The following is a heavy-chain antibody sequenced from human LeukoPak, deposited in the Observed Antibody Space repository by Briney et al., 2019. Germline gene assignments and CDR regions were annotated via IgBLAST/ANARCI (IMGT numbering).Heavy chain of an antibody. V-gene: IGHV1-58*02. J-gene: IGHJ4*02. Sequence: SVKVSCKASGFTFTSSAMQWVRQARGQRLEWIGWIVVGSGNTNYAQKFQERVTITRDMSTSTAYTELSSLRSEDTAVYYCAAGPNYYYDSSGSEFDYWGQGTLVTVSS. D-gene: IGHD3-22*01. CDR1: GFTFTSSA. CDR2: IVVGSGNT. CDR3: AAGPNYYYDSSGSEFDY.